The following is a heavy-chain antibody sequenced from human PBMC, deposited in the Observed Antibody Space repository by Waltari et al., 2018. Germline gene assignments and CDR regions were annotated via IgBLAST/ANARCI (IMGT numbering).Heavy chain of an antibody. V-gene: IGHV3-74*01. CDR3: ATETCTNCHVREDDY. J-gene: IGHJ4*02. D-gene: IGHD2-8*01. CDR2: IFGDWSII. CDR1: GFSFSSYW. Sequence: DVQLLESGGGLVQPGGSLRLSCVAYGFSFSSYWMYWIRQSTGKGLEGYTHIFGDWSIISYADAVQVRFTISRDNAEMTVYWQMNSLRDEDTAVYYCATETCTNCHVREDDYWGQGTLVTVSS.